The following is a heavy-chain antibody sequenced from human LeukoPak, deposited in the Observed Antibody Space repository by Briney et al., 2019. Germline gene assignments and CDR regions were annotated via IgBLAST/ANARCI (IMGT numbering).Heavy chain of an antibody. CDR3: ARKLFGSGSCPDY. J-gene: IGHJ4*02. CDR2: TWYDGRNK. CDR1: GITFNA. D-gene: IGHD3-10*01. Sequence: PGTSLRLSWAASGITFNAIHWVRQAPGKGLEWVALTWYDGRNKYYADSVKGRFTISIDNSKNMVYLHMNSLRADDTAVYYCARKLFGSGSCPDYWGQGTLVTVSS. V-gene: IGHV3-33*01.